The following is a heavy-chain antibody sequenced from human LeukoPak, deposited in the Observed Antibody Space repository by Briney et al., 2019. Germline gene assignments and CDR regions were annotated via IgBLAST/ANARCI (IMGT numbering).Heavy chain of an antibody. J-gene: IGHJ4*02. V-gene: IGHV3-21*01. CDR1: GFSLSNFQ. CDR3: ARAGGYSDSYDY. D-gene: IGHD3-22*01. CDR2: ISGSSSYI. Sequence: GGSLRLSCVASGFSLSNFQMYWVRQAPGKGLEWVSSISGSSSYIYYADSVKGRFTISRDNAKNSLCLQMNSLRAEDTAIYYCARAGGYSDSYDYWGQGTLVTVSS.